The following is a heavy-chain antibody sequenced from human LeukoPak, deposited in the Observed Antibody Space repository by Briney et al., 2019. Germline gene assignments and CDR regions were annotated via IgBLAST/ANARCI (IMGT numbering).Heavy chain of an antibody. CDR3: ARGPPFYDILTGYYTLDYYYYYMDV. CDR2: ISAYNGNT. CDR1: GYTFTSYG. V-gene: IGHV1-18*01. Sequence: ASVKVSCKASGYTFTSYGISWVRQAPGQGLEWMGWISAYNGNTNYAQKLQGRVTMTTDTSTSTAYMELRSLRSDDTAVYYCARGPPFYDILTGYYTLDYYYYYMDVWGKGTTVTVSS. J-gene: IGHJ6*03. D-gene: IGHD3-9*01.